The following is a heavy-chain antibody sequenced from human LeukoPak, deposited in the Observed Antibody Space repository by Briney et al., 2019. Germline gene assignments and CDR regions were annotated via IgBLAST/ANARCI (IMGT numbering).Heavy chain of an antibody. J-gene: IGHJ4*02. CDR3: AIVAGGDPFDY. D-gene: IGHD3-16*01. V-gene: IGHV3-21*01. Sequence: KAGGSLRLSCVASGFTLSSYGMNWVRQAPGKGLEWVSSISSSSSYIKYADSVKGRFTVSRDNAKKSLYLQMNNLRAEDTAVYYCAIVAGGDPFDYWGQGTLVTVSS. CDR2: ISSSSSYI. CDR1: GFTLSSYG.